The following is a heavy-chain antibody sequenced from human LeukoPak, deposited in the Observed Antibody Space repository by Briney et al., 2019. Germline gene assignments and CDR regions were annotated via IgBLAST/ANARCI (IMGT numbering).Heavy chain of an antibody. V-gene: IGHV4-59*01. CDR3: ARALGSGTHDY. Sequence: PSETLSLTCTVSGGFISSYYWSWIRQPPGKGLEWIGYIYYSGNTNYNPSLKSRVTMSVDTSKNQFSLKLTSVTAADTAFYYCARALGSGTHDYWGQGTLVTVSS. CDR1: GGFISSYY. CDR2: IYYSGNT. J-gene: IGHJ4*02. D-gene: IGHD7-27*01.